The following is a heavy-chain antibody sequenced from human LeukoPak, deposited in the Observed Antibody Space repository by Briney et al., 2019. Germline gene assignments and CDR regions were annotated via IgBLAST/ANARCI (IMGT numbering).Heavy chain of an antibody. V-gene: IGHV1-69*13. Sequence: SVKVSCKASGGTFSSYAISWVRQAPGQGLEWMGGIIPIFGTANYAQKFQGRVTITADESMSTAYMELSSLRSEDTAVYYCARDRSTSGYYYYGMDVWGQGTTVTVSS. CDR1: GGTFSSYA. D-gene: IGHD3-16*01. CDR2: IIPIFGTA. CDR3: ARDRSTSGYYYYGMDV. J-gene: IGHJ6*02.